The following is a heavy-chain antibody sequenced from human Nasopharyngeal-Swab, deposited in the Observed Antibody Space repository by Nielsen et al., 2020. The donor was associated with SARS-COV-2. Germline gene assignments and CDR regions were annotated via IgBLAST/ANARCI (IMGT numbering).Heavy chain of an antibody. Sequence: GESLKTPCKGFGYSFTSYRIGWGRQMPGKGLEWMGIICPGDSDTRYSPSFQGQVTISADKSITTAYLQWSSLKASDTAMYYCASTSGGSEIGAFDIWGQGTMVTVSS. CDR2: ICPGDSDT. CDR1: GYSFTSYR. V-gene: IGHV5-51*01. J-gene: IGHJ3*02. D-gene: IGHD2-15*01. CDR3: ASTSGGSEIGAFDI.